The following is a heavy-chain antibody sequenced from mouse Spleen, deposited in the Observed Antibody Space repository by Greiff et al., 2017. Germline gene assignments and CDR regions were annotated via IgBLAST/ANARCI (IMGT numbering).Heavy chain of an antibody. CDR1: GFNIKNTY. CDR3: VNYDYDGGYAMDH. CDR2: IDPANGNT. J-gene: IGHJ4*01. Sequence: EVMLVESVAELVRPGASVKLSCTASGFNIKNTYMHWVKQRPEQGLEWIGRIDPANGNTKYAPKFQGKATITADTSSNTAYLQLSSLTSEDTAIYYCVNYDYDGGYAMDHWGQGTSVTVSS. V-gene: IGHV14-3*01. D-gene: IGHD2-4*01.